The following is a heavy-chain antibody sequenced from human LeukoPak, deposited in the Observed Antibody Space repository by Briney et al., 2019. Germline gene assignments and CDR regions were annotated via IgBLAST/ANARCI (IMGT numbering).Heavy chain of an antibody. Sequence: GRSLRLSCAASGFTFSSYGMHWVRQAPGKGLEWVAVIWYDGSNKYYADSVKGRFTISRDNSKNTLYLQMNSLRAEDTAVYYCARDYGYSYGRKFDYWGQGTLVTVSS. V-gene: IGHV3-33*08. CDR3: ARDYGYSYGRKFDY. J-gene: IGHJ4*02. CDR1: GFTFSSYG. D-gene: IGHD5-18*01. CDR2: IWYDGSNK.